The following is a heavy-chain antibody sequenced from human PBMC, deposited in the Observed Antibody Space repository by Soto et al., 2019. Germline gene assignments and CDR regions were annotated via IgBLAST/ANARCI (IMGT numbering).Heavy chain of an antibody. CDR1: GFTFSSYA. Sequence: QVQLVESGGGVVQPGRSLRLSCAASGFTFSSYAMHWVRQAPGKGLEWVAVISYDGSNKYYADSVKGRFTISRDNSKNTLYLQMNSLRAEDTAVYYCARDYYYDSSGYHGGAFFVYWGQGTLVTVSS. V-gene: IGHV3-30-3*01. D-gene: IGHD3-22*01. CDR3: ARDYYYDSSGYHGGAFFVY. CDR2: ISYDGSNK. J-gene: IGHJ4*02.